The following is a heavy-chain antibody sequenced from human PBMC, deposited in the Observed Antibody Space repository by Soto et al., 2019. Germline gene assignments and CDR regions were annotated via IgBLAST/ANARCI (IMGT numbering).Heavy chain of an antibody. CDR2: IYWDDDK. D-gene: IGHD3-22*01. CDR3: AHRRRYYDSSGYYYAGGFDY. Sequence: QITLKESGPTLVKPTQTLTLTCTFSGFSLSTSGVGVGWIRQPPGKALEWLALIYWDDDKRYSPSLKSRLTITKDTSKNQVVLTMPNMDPVDKATYYCAHRRRYYDSSGYYYAGGFDYWGQGTLVTVSS. CDR1: GFSLSTSGVG. J-gene: IGHJ4*02. V-gene: IGHV2-5*02.